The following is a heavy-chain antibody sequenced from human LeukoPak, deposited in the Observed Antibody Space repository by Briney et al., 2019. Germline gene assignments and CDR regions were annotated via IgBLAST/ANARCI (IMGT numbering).Heavy chain of an antibody. CDR2: IYSGGST. CDR1: GFTFSSNY. V-gene: IGHV3-53*01. D-gene: IGHD6-13*01. J-gene: IGHJ6*02. CDR3: ARLGGQQQLVLTSSYGMDV. Sequence: GGSLRLSCAASGFTFSSNYMSWVRQAPGKGLEWVSVIYSGGSTYYADSVKGRFTVSRDNSKNTLYLQMNSLRAEDTAVYYCARLGGQQQLVLTSSYGMDVWGQGTTVTASS.